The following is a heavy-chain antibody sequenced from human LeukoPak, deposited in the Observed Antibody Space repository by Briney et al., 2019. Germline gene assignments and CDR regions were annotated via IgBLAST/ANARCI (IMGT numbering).Heavy chain of an antibody. D-gene: IGHD1-7*01. V-gene: IGHV4-61*02. J-gene: IGHJ4*02. CDR3: AREGWNYDEPDYYFDY. Sequence: SQTLSLTCTVSGGSISSGSYYWSWIRQPAGKGLEWIGRIYTSGSTNYNPSLKSRVTISVDTSKNQFSLKLSSVTAADTAVYYCAREGWNYDEPDYYFDYWGQGTLVTVSS. CDR2: IYTSGST. CDR1: GGSISSGSYY.